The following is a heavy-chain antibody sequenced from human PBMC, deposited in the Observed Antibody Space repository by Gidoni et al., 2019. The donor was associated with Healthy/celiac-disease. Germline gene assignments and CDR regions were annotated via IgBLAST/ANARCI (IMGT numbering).Heavy chain of an antibody. Sequence: QVQLVESGGGVVQPGRSLRLSCAASGFPFSSYGMHWVRQAPGKGLEWVAVISYDGSNKYYADSVKGRFTISRDNSKNTLYLQMNSLRAEDTAVYYCAKDKGRDGYNCDYWGQGTLVTVSS. J-gene: IGHJ4*02. D-gene: IGHD5-12*01. CDR2: ISYDGSNK. V-gene: IGHV3-30*18. CDR1: GFPFSSYG. CDR3: AKDKGRDGYNCDY.